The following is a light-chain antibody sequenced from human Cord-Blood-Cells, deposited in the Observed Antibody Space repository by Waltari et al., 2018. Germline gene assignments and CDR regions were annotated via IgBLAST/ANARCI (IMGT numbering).Light chain of an antibody. CDR1: SSNIGAGYD. CDR3: QSYDSSLSGSV. V-gene: IGLV1-40*01. Sequence: QSVLTQPPSVSGAPGQRGTISCTGSSSNIGAGYDVHWYQQLPGTAPKLLIYGNNNRPPGLPDRFSGSKSGTSASRAITGLQAEDEADYYCQSYDSSLSGSVFGGGTKLTVL. CDR2: GNN. J-gene: IGLJ3*02.